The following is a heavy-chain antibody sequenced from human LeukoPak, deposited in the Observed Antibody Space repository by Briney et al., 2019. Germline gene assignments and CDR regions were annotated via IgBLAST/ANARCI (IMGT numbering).Heavy chain of an antibody. CDR3: ARGHWGLDC. CDR2: MSSSGGTI. CDR1: GFSFSDFY. V-gene: IGHV3-11*01. J-gene: IGHJ4*02. Sequence: GGSLRLSCAASGFSFSDFYMSWIRQAPGKGLEWVSYMSSSGGTIYYADSVKGRFTVSRNNAKKSLYLQMNSLRADDTAVYYCARGHWGLDCWGQGALVTVSS. D-gene: IGHD7-27*01.